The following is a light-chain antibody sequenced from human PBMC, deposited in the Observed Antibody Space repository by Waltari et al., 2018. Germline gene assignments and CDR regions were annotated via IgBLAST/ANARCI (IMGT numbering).Light chain of an antibody. CDR3: SSYTSSSTYV. Sequence: QSALTQPASVSGSPGQSITISCTATSSDVGCYNYVPWYHQHPGKAPKLMIYEVSNRPSGVSNRFSGSKSGNTASLTISGLQAEDEADYYCSSYTSSSTYVFGTGTKVTVL. J-gene: IGLJ1*01. CDR1: SSDVGCYNY. V-gene: IGLV2-14*01. CDR2: EVS.